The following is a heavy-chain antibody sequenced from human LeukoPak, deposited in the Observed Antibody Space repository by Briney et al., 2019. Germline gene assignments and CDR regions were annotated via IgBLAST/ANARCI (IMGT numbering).Heavy chain of an antibody. CDR2: IYTSGST. J-gene: IGHJ6*03. CDR3: ARVVVFGVVSSDYYYYYMDV. V-gene: IGHV4-4*07. D-gene: IGHD3-3*01. CDR1: GGSISSYY. Sequence: SETLSLTCTVSGGSISSYYWSWIRQPAGKGLEWIGRIYTSGSTNYNPSLKSRVTMPVDTSKNQFSLKLSSVTAADTAVYYCARVVVFGVVSSDYYYYYMDVWGKGTTVTVSS.